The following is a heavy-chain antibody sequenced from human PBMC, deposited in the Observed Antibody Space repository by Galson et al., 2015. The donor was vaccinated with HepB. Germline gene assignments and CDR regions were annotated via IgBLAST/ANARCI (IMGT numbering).Heavy chain of an antibody. D-gene: IGHD4-17*01. CDR2: ISAYNGNT. CDR3: ARAGPLMGAVTNWFDP. J-gene: IGHJ5*02. Sequence: SVKVSCKASGYTFTSYGISWVRQAPGQGLEWMGWISAYNGNTNYAQKLQGRVTMTTDTSTSTAYMGLRSLRSDDTAVYYCARAGPLMGAVTNWFDPWGQGTLVTVSS. CDR1: GYTFTSYG. V-gene: IGHV1-18*04.